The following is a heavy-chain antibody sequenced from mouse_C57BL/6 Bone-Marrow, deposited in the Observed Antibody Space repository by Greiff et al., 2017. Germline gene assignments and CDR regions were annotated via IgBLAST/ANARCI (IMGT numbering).Heavy chain of an antibody. CDR2: SRNKANDYTT. V-gene: IGHV7-1*01. D-gene: IGHD1-1*01. Sequence: EVMLVESGGGLVQSGRSLRLSCATSGFTFSDFYMEWVRQAPGKGLEWIAASRNKANDYTTEYSASVKGRFIVSRDTSQSILYLQMNALRAEDTAIYYCARDNYYGSSYAMDYGGQGTSVTVSS. J-gene: IGHJ4*01. CDR1: GFTFSDFY. CDR3: ARDNYYGSSYAMDY.